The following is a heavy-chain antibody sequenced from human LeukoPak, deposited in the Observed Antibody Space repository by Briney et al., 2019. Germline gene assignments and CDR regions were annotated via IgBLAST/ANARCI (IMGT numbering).Heavy chain of an antibody. D-gene: IGHD1-26*01. V-gene: IGHV3-48*03. CDR1: GFTFSSYE. Sequence: PGGSLRLSCAASGFTFSSYEMNWVRQASGKGLEWVSYISSSGSTIYYADSVKGRFTISRDNAKNSLYLQMNSLRAEDMAVYYWAGGRRGGSYCYYWGQGTLVTVSS. CDR2: ISSSGSTI. J-gene: IGHJ4*02. CDR3: AGGRRGGSYCYY.